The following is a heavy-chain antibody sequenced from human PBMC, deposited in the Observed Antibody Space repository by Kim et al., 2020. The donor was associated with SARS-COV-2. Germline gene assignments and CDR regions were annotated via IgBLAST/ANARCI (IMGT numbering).Heavy chain of an antibody. J-gene: IGHJ4*02. Sequence: SETLSLTCTVSGGSISSYYWSWIRQPPGKGLEWIGYIYYSGSTNYNPSLKSRVTISVDTSKNQFSLKLSSVPAADTAVYYCARVIRGSYSGYDYVPYLFDYWGQGTLVTVSS. CDR2: IYYSGST. V-gene: IGHV4-59*01. CDR1: GGSISSYY. D-gene: IGHD5-12*01. CDR3: ARVIRGSYSGYDYVPYLFDY.